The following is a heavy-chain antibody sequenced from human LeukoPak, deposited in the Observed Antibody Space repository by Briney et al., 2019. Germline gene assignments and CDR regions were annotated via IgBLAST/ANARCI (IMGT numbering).Heavy chain of an antibody. CDR3: ARIHGESDALDI. CDR2: IYYSGST. CDR1: GGSISSYY. D-gene: IGHD3-10*01. J-gene: IGHJ3*02. V-gene: IGHV4-59*01. Sequence: SETLSLTCTVSGGSISSYYWSWIRQPPGKGLEWIGYIYYSGSTNYNPSLKSRVTISVDTSKNQFSLKLSSVTAADTAVYYCARIHGESDALDIWGQGTMVTVSS.